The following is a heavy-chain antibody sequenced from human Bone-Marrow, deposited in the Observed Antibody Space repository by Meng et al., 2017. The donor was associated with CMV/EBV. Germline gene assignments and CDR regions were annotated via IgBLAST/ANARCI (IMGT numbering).Heavy chain of an antibody. V-gene: IGHV4-30-4*08. Sequence: TVSGGSISSGDYYWSWIRQPPGKGLEWIGEINHSGSTNYNPSLKSRVTISVDTSKNQFSLKLSSVTAADTAVYYCAASRLRFQPFDYWGQGTLVTVSS. CDR2: INHSGST. CDR3: AASRLRFQPFDY. J-gene: IGHJ4*02. D-gene: IGHD5-12*01. CDR1: GGSISSGDYY.